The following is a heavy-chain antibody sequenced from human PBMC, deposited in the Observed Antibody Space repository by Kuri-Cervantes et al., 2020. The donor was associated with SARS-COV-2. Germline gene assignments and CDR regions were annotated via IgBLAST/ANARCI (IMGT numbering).Heavy chain of an antibody. Sequence: GESLKISCAASGFTFSSYWMHWVRQAPGKGLEWVGRIKSKTGGGTTDYAAPVKGRFTISRDDSKNTLYLQMNSLKTEGTAVYYCTTERSYYDFWSGYFGYFDYWGQGTLVTVSS. J-gene: IGHJ4*02. V-gene: IGHV3-15*07. CDR3: TTERSYYDFWSGYFGYFDY. CDR2: IKSKTGGGTT. D-gene: IGHD3-3*01. CDR1: GFTFSSYW.